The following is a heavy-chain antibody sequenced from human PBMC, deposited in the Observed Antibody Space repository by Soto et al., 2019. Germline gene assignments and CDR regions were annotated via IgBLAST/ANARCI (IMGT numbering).Heavy chain of an antibody. D-gene: IGHD3-10*01. CDR2: VSPPFRTS. J-gene: IGHJ6*02. V-gene: IGHV1-69*01. Sequence: QVQLVQSGAEVKKPGSSVKVSCKTSGVSFNNNGIGWVRQAPGHGLEWMGGVSPPFRTSNYARKFQGRISITADASTGTVNMELSSLTSEDTAQYYCARVLYYGSGSYSPYGIDVWGQGTTGTVSS. CDR1: GVSFNNNG. CDR3: ARVLYYGSGSYSPYGIDV.